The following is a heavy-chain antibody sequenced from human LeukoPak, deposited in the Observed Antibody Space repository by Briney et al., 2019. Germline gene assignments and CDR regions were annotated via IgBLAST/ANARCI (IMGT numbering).Heavy chain of an antibody. CDR1: GFTFNTYN. CDR2: ISSSSSYI. D-gene: IGHD5-24*01. Sequence: PGGSLRLSCAVSGFTFNTYNMNWVRQAPGKGLEWVSSISSSSSYIYYADSVKGRFTISRDNAKNSLFLHMTSLRAEDTAVYYCARADMATITIDYWGQGTLVTVS. J-gene: IGHJ4*02. CDR3: ARADMATITIDY. V-gene: IGHV3-21*06.